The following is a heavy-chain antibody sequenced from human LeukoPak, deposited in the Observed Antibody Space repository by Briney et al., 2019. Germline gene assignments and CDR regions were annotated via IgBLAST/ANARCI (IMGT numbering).Heavy chain of an antibody. CDR2: IYSGGST. CDR1: GFTVRLNY. V-gene: IGHV3-53*01. CDR3: ARDWEYYGSGMDV. D-gene: IGHD3-10*01. Sequence: PGGSLRLSCAASGFTVRLNYMSWVRQAPGKGLEWVSVIYSGGSTYYADSVKGRFTISRDNSKNTLYLQMNSLRAEDTAVYYCARDWEYYGSGMDVWGKGTTVTISS. J-gene: IGHJ6*03.